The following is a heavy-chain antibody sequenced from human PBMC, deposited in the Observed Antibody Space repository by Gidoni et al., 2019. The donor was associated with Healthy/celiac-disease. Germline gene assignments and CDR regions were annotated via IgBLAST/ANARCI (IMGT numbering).Heavy chain of an antibody. CDR3: ARSVEDYDILTGFYYFDY. CDR2: IYYSGST. J-gene: IGHJ4*02. Sequence: QVQLQESGPGLVKPSETLSLTCTVSGGSISSYYWSWIRQPPGKGLEWIGYIYYSGSTNYNPSLKSRVTISVDTSKNQFSLKLSSVTAADTAVYYCARSVEDYDILTGFYYFDYWGQGTLVTVSS. D-gene: IGHD3-9*01. V-gene: IGHV4-59*01. CDR1: GGSISSYY.